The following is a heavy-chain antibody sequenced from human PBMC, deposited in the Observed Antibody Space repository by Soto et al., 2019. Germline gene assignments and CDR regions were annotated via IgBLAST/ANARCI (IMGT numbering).Heavy chain of an antibody. V-gene: IGHV1-3*01. CDR2: INAGNGNT. CDR3: ARERDYYDSSGYYQWFDP. Sequence: ASVKVSCKASGYTFTSYAMHWVRQAPGQRLEWMGWINAGNGNTKYSQKFQGRVTITRDTSASTAYMELSSLRSEDTAVYYCARERDYYDSSGYYQWFDPWGQGTLVT. CDR1: GYTFTSYA. J-gene: IGHJ5*02. D-gene: IGHD3-22*01.